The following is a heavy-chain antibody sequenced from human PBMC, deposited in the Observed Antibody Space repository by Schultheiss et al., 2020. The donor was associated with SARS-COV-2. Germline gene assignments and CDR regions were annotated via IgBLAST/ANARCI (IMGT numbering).Heavy chain of an antibody. CDR2: IKQDGTEK. D-gene: IGHD3-3*01. V-gene: IGHV3-7*03. Sequence: GGSLRLSCAASGFTFTSYGMSWVRQAPGKGLEWVANIKQDGTEKYYVDSVKGRFTIYRDNSKNSLYLQMNSLRSEDTAVYYCARSRFFWYFDLWGRGAPVTVSS. CDR1: GFTFTSYG. CDR3: ARSRFFWYFDL. J-gene: IGHJ2*01.